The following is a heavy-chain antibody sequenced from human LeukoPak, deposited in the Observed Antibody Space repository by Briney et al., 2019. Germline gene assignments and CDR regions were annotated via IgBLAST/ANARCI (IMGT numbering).Heavy chain of an antibody. Sequence: GGSLRLSCAASGFTFSSYAMSWVRQAPGKGLEWVSAISGSGGSTYYADSVKGRFTISRDNSKNTLYLQMNSLRAEDTAVYYCAKVEMSPGYSSGYYDYWGQGTLVTVSS. V-gene: IGHV3-23*01. CDR1: GFTFSSYA. D-gene: IGHD5-18*01. J-gene: IGHJ4*02. CDR2: ISGSGGST. CDR3: AKVEMSPGYSSGYYDY.